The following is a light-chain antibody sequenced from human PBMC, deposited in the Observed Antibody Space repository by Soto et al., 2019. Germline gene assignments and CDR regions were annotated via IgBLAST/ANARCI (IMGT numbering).Light chain of an antibody. Sequence: EIVLTQSPGTLSLSPGERATLSCRASRSLSSSYVVWYQQKPGQAPRLLIYAASRRATGIPDRFSGSGSALEYTLTISRLEPEDYAVYYCQQQRTFGQGTKLEIK. CDR1: RSLSSSY. J-gene: IGKJ2*01. V-gene: IGKV3-20*01. CDR3: QQQRT. CDR2: AAS.